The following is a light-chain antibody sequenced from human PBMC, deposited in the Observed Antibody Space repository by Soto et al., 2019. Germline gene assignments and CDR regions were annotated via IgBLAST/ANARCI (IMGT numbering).Light chain of an antibody. Sequence: ERVMMYFKAALSVSPGESATLSFRASQSVRSNLAWHQQKPGPAPRILMYDASTRATGISARFSGSGSGTEFTLTISSLQPDDFATYYCQQYNSYSTFGQGTKVDIK. V-gene: IGKV3-15*01. CDR3: QQYNSYST. CDR2: DAS. CDR1: QSVRSN. J-gene: IGKJ1*01.